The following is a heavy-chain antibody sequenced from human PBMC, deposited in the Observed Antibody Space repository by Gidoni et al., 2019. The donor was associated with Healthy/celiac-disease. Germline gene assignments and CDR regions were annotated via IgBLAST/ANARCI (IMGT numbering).Heavy chain of an antibody. V-gene: IGHV3-21*01. Sequence: EVQLVESGGGLVKPGGSLRLSCAASGFTFSSYSMNWVRQAPGKGLEWVSSISSSSSYIYYADSVKGRFTISRDNAKNSLYLQMNSLRAEDTAVYYCARGEEYYYDSSGYYPFDYWGQGTLVTVSS. D-gene: IGHD3-22*01. CDR2: ISSSSSYI. CDR3: ARGEEYYYDSSGYYPFDY. J-gene: IGHJ4*02. CDR1: GFTFSSYS.